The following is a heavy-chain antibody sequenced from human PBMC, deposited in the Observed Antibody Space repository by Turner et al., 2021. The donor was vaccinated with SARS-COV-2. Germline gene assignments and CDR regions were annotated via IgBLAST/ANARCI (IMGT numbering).Heavy chain of an antibody. CDR3: ARGNSSGWHQSGAFDI. CDR2: IYSGGST. CDR1: GFTVSSNY. D-gene: IGHD6-19*01. V-gene: IGHV3-53*01. J-gene: IGHJ3*02. Sequence: EVPLVASGGGLIQPGGSLRLSCPASGFTVSSNYMSWVRQAPGKGLEWGSVIYSGGSTYYADAVKGRFTISRDNSKNTLYLQMNSLRAEDTAVYYCARGNSSGWHQSGAFDIWGQGTMVTVSS.